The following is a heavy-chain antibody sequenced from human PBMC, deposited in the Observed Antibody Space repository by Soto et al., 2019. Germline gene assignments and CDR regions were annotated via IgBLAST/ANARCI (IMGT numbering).Heavy chain of an antibody. CDR1: GFTFSSYA. D-gene: IGHD1-1*01. CDR2: ISYDGSNK. V-gene: IGHV3-30-3*01. CDR3: ARDRGGTVYYYYYGMDV. J-gene: IGHJ6*02. Sequence: GGSLRLSCAASGFTFSSYAMHWVRQAPGKGLEWVAVISYDGSNKYYADSVKGRFTISRDNSKNTLYLQMNSLRAEDTAVYYCARDRGGTVYYYYYGMDVWGQGTTVTVSS.